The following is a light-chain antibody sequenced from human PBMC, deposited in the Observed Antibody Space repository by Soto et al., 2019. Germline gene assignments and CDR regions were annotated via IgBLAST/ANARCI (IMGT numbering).Light chain of an antibody. J-gene: IGLJ2*01. CDR3: QSADNSGTRVI. V-gene: IGLV3-25*03. Sequence: SSELTQPPSLSVSPGQTAKITCSGDTLAKQYVYWYQQKSGQAPVLVIYKDRERPSGIAERLSGSSSGTTATLTISGVQAEDEADYHCQSADNSGTRVIFGGGTKVTVL. CDR2: KDR. CDR1: TLAKQY.